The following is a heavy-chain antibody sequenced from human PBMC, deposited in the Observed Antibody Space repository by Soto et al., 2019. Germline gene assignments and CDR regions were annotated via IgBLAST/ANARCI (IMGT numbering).Heavy chain of an antibody. Sequence: QVQLVQSGAEVKKPGASVKVSCKASGYTFTSYGISWVRQAPGQGLEWMGWISAYNGNTNYAQKLQGRVTMTTDTSTSTAYMERRSLRSDDTAVYYCARDGYSSGYYYWRDKYFDYWGQGTLVTVSS. V-gene: IGHV1-18*01. D-gene: IGHD3-22*01. CDR3: ARDGYSSGYYYWRDKYFDY. CDR2: ISAYNGNT. CDR1: GYTFTSYG. J-gene: IGHJ4*02.